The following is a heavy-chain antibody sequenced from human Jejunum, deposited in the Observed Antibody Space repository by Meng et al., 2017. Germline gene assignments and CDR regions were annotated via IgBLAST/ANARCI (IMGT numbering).Heavy chain of an antibody. J-gene: IGHJ4*02. CDR1: SASMNPYY. V-gene: IGHV4-59*01. Sequence: QGQLQESGPGLVKPSETLSLTCTVSSASMNPYYWSWIRQPPGKGLEWIGYIHYSGSTDYNPSLQSRLTISVDTSKNHFSLELMSVTAADTAVYYCARGNGWHDYWGQGTLVTVSS. CDR2: IHYSGST. CDR3: ARGNGWHDY. D-gene: IGHD6-19*01.